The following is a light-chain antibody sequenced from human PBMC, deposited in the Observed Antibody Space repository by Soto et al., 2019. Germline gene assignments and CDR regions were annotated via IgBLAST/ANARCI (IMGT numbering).Light chain of an antibody. CDR2: RNN. V-gene: IGLV1-47*01. Sequence: QSVLTQPPSASGTPGQRVTISCSGSSSNIGSNYVYWYQQLPGTAPKLLINRNNQRPSGVPDRFSGSKSGTSASLAISGLRSEDGGDYYCEAWDDSPRSSYVFGTGTKVTVL. J-gene: IGLJ1*01. CDR3: EAWDDSPRSSYV. CDR1: SSNIGSNY.